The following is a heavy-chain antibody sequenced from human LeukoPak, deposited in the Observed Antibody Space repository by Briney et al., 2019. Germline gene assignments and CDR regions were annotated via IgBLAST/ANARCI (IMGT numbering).Heavy chain of an antibody. CDR2: IYYSGST. V-gene: IGHV4-59*08. CDR1: GGSISSYY. D-gene: IGHD3-10*01. J-gene: IGHJ4*02. CDR3: ARYYYGSGSYYYFDY. Sequence: SETLSLTCTVSGGSISSYYWSWIRQPPGKGLERIGYIYYSGSTNYNPSLKSRVTISVDTSKNQFSLKLSSVTAADTAVYYCARYYYGSGSYYYFDYWGRGTLVTVSS.